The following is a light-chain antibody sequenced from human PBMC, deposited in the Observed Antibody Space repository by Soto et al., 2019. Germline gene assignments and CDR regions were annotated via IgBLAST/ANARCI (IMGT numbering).Light chain of an antibody. J-gene: IGKJ1*01. V-gene: IGKV3D-15*01. CDR2: GAS. Sequence: EIVLTQSPGTLSLSPGERATLSCGASQSVSNNYLAWYQQKPGQAPRLLIYGASNRATGIPDRFSGSGSETEFTLTISSLQSEDSAVYYCQQYNNWPPWTFGQGTKVDIK. CDR3: QQYNNWPPWT. CDR1: QSVSNN.